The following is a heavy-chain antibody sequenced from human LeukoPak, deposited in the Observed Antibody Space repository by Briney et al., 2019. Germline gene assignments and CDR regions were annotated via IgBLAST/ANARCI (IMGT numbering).Heavy chain of an antibody. V-gene: IGHV3-21*01. D-gene: IGHD6-19*01. CDR1: GFTFSTYS. CDR3: ARTSSWWLDAFDI. CDR2: ITSSSSYV. J-gene: IGHJ3*02. Sequence: PGGSLRLSCAASGFTFSTYSMNWVRQAPGKGLEWVSSITSSSSYVYYADSVKGRFTISRDNAKNSLYLQMNSLRAEDTAVYYCARTSSWWLDAFDIWGQGTMVTVSS.